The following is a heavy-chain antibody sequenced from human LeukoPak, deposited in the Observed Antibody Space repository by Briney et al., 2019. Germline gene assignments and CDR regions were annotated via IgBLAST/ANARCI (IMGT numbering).Heavy chain of an antibody. J-gene: IGHJ6*02. Sequence: GGSLRLSCAASTFTFSGYSMNWVRQAPGKGLEWVSYISETSSHTYYADSVKGRFTISRDSAKNSMYLQMNRLRAEDTAIYYCARDRAVKARIGGMDVWGQGTTVIVSS. CDR3: ARDRAVKARIGGMDV. CDR1: TFTFSGYS. D-gene: IGHD5-12*01. CDR2: ISETSSHT. V-gene: IGHV3-21*06.